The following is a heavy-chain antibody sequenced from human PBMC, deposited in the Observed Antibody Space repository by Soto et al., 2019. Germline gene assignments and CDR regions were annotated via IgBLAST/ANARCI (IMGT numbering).Heavy chain of an antibody. CDR3: AREMAGLGGEYDY. CDR1: GYSFTKYG. CDR2: ISGSSGNA. D-gene: IGHD3-16*01. Sequence: QVQLVQSGAEVKNPGASVKVSCKTSGYSFTKYGVGWVRQAPGQGLEWMGWISGSSGNANYAEKVQGRITLTTDTSPSPAYIALRSLRSDDTAVYYCAREMAGLGGEYDYWGQGTLVTVSS. J-gene: IGHJ4*02. V-gene: IGHV1-18*01.